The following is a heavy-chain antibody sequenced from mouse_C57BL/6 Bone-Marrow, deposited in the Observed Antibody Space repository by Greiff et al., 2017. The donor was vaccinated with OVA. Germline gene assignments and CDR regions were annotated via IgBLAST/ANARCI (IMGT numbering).Heavy chain of an antibody. CDR1: GYSITNGNHW. D-gene: IGHD2-14*01. Sequence: EVQLVESGPALVKPSQTVSLTCTVTGYSITNGNHWWNWIRQVSGSKLEWIGYISSGGSTDSNPSLKSRISITRDTSKNQLFLQLNSVTTEDIATYDCARGNEGYSHWYFDVWGTGTTVTVSS. CDR3: ARGNEGYSHWYFDV. V-gene: IGHV3-4*01. J-gene: IGHJ1*03. CDR2: ISSGGST.